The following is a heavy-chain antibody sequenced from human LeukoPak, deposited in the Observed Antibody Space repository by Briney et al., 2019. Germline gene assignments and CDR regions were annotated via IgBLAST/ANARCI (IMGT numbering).Heavy chain of an antibody. CDR3: ARDGQLVRQVRYYMDV. J-gene: IGHJ6*03. D-gene: IGHD6-6*01. CDR1: GFTFSSYE. Sequence: PGGSLRLSCAASGFTFSSYEMNWVRQAPGKGLEWVSYISSSGSTIYYADSVKGRFTISRDNAKNSLYLQMNSLRAEDTAVYYCARDGQLVRQVRYYMDVWGKGTTVTVSS. CDR2: ISSSGSTI. V-gene: IGHV3-48*03.